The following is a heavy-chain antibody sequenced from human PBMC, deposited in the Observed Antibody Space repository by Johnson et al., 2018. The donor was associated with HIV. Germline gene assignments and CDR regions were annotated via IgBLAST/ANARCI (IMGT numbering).Heavy chain of an antibody. CDR3: ARDPTTQYSRLTGDFGAFDI. D-gene: IGHD7-27*01. J-gene: IGHJ3*02. V-gene: IGHV3-20*04. CDR1: RITFDDYD. CDR2: INWNGGTT. Sequence: EVQLLESGGGVVRPGGSLRLSCTASRITFDDYDMSWVRQAPGKGLEWVSGINWNGGTTGYADSVKGRFTISRDNAKNSLYLQMNSLRAEDTALYYCARDPTTQYSRLTGDFGAFDIWGQGTMVTVSS.